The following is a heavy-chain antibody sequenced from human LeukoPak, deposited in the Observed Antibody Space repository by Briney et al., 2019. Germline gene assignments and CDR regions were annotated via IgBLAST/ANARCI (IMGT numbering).Heavy chain of an antibody. J-gene: IGHJ4*02. CDR3: ASGITMIVVAH. CDR1: GYSISSGYY. V-gene: IGHV4-38-2*01. CDR2: IYHSGTT. D-gene: IGHD3-22*01. Sequence: PSETLSLTCAVSGYSISSGYYWGWIRQPPGKGLEWIGYIYHSGTTYYNPSPKGRVTMSVDTSKNQFSLKLSSVTAADTAVYYCASGITMIVVAHWGQGILVTVSS.